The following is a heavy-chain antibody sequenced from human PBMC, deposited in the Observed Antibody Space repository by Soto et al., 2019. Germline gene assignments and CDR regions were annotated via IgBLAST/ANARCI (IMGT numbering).Heavy chain of an antibody. CDR3: ARRGAYCSGGSCYRHYYYYGMDV. J-gene: IGHJ6*02. CDR2: IIPIFGTA. D-gene: IGHD2-15*01. CDR1: GGTFSSYA. Sequence: AASVKVSCKASGGTFSSYAISWVRQAPGQGLEWMGGIIPIFGTANYAQKFQGRVTITADESTSTAYMELSSLRSEDTAVYYCARRGAYCSGGSCYRHYYYYGMDVWGQGTTVTVSS. V-gene: IGHV1-69*13.